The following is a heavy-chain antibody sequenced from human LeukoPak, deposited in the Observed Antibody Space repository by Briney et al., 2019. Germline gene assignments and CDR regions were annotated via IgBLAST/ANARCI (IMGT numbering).Heavy chain of an antibody. Sequence: PSGTLSLTCAVSGDSIISSNWWSWVRQPPGKGLEWIGEIYQSGTTNYNPSLKSRVTISVDKSKNQFSLKLTSVTAADTAVYYCARHPGTGYSSSWNFDYWGQGTLVTVSS. CDR3: ARHPGTGYSSSWNFDY. D-gene: IGHD6-13*01. V-gene: IGHV4-4*02. CDR2: IYQSGTT. J-gene: IGHJ4*02. CDR1: GDSIISSNW.